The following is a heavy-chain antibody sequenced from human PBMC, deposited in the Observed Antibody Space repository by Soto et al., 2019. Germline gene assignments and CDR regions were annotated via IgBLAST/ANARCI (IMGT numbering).Heavy chain of an antibody. CDR2: ISWNSGSI. Sequence: GGSLRLSCAASGFTFDDYAMHWVRQAPGKGLEWVSGISWNSGSIGYADSVKGRFTISRDNAKNSLYLQMNSLRAEDTALYYCAKDMEGGKTTYCSGGSCYYYYYGMDVWGQGTTVTVSS. J-gene: IGHJ6*02. D-gene: IGHD2-15*01. V-gene: IGHV3-9*01. CDR1: GFTFDDYA. CDR3: AKDMEGGKTTYCSGGSCYYYYYGMDV.